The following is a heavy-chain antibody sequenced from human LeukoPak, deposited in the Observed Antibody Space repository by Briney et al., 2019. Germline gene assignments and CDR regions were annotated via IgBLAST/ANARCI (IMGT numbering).Heavy chain of an antibody. Sequence: TSETLSLTCAVYGGSFSGYYYTWIRQPPGKGLEWIGEINHSGSTTYNPSLNSRVIILVDTSENQFSLKLRSVTAADTAVCYCARGEGQRQLVHIHWGQGSLVTVSS. CDR2: INHSGST. V-gene: IGHV4-34*01. D-gene: IGHD6-13*01. CDR1: GGSFSGYY. J-gene: IGHJ4*02. CDR3: ARGEGQRQLVHIH.